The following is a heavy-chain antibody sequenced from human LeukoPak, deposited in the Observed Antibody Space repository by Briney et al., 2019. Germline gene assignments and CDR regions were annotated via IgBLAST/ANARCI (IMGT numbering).Heavy chain of an antibody. V-gene: IGHV3-64D*06. CDR2: ISSNGGST. D-gene: IGHD3-10*01. J-gene: IGHJ5*02. Sequence: PGGPLRPSCSASGFTFSSYAMHWVRQAPGKGLEYVSAISSNGGSTYYADSVKGRFTISRDNSKNTLYLQMSSLRAEDTAVYYCVKALFSGGFDPWGQGTLVTVSS. CDR1: GFTFSSYA. CDR3: VKALFSGGFDP.